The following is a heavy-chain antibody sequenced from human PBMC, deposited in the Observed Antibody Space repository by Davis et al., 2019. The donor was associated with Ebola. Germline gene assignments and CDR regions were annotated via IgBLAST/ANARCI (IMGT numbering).Heavy chain of an antibody. Sequence: AASVKVSCKSSGGSLGSYAFSWVRQAPGQGLEWMGWISAYNGNTNYAQKLQGRVTMTTDTSKSTAYMELRSLRSDDTAVYYCAREKLSGYVDYWGQGTLVTVSS. CDR1: GGSLGSYA. J-gene: IGHJ4*02. CDR2: ISAYNGNT. CDR3: AREKLSGYVDY. V-gene: IGHV1-18*01. D-gene: IGHD5-12*01.